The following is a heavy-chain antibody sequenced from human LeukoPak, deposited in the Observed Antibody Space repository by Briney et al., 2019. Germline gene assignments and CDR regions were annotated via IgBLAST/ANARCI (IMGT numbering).Heavy chain of an antibody. CDR3: ARVCGSGSYYNGYYYYYMDV. CDR1: GGSINSGSYC. Sequence: SETLSLTCTVSGGSINSGSYCWSWIRQSAGKGLEWIGHIHISGSTNYNPSLKSRVTISVDTSKNQFSLKLSSVTAADTAVYYCARVCGSGSYYNGYYYYYMDVWGKGTTVTISS. J-gene: IGHJ6*03. CDR2: IHISGST. D-gene: IGHD3-10*01. V-gene: IGHV4-61*09.